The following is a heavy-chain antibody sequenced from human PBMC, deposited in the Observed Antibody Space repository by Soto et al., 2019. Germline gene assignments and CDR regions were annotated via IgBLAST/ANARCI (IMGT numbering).Heavy chain of an antibody. J-gene: IGHJ6*02. Sequence: KSGGSLRLSCAASGFTFSSYSMNWVRQAPGKGLEWVSSISSSSSYIYYADSVKGRFTISRDNAKNSLYLQMNSLRAEDTAVYYCARDRATYRITGTGHYYYGMDVWGQGTTVTVSS. V-gene: IGHV3-21*01. CDR1: GFTFSSYS. CDR2: ISSSSSYI. CDR3: ARDRATYRITGTGHYYYGMDV. D-gene: IGHD1-20*01.